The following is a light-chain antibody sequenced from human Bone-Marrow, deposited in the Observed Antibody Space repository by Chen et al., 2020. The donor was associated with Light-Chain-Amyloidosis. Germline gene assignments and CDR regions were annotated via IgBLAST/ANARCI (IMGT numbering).Light chain of an antibody. Sequence: SYELTQPPSVPVSPGQTARIHCSGDDLPTKYAYWYQQKPGQAPVLVIHRDTERPSGISERFSGSSSGTTATLTISGVQAEDEADYHCQSADSSGTYEVIFGGGTKLTVL. CDR2: RDT. V-gene: IGLV3-25*03. CDR1: DLPTKY. CDR3: QSADSSGTYEVI. J-gene: IGLJ2*01.